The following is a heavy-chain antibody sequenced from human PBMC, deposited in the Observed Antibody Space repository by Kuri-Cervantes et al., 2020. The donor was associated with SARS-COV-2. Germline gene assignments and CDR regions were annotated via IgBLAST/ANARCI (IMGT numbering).Heavy chain of an antibody. D-gene: IGHD5-18*01. CDR3: ATPRGYSYGPFDY. V-gene: IGHV3-13*01. Sequence: GESLKISCAASGFAFDDYAMHWVRQAPGKGLEWVSAIGTAGDTYYPGSVKGRFTISRENAKNSLYLQMNSLRAGDTAVYYCATPRGYSYGPFDYWGQGTLVTVSS. J-gene: IGHJ4*02. CDR2: IGTAGDT. CDR1: GFAFDDYA.